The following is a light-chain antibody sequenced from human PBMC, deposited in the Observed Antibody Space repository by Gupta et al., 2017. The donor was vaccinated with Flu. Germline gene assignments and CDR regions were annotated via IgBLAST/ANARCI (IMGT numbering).Light chain of an antibody. V-gene: IGLV2-14*01. Sequence: QSALTQPASVSGSPGQSITISCTGTSSDVGGYNYVSWYQQHPAKAPKLMLYEVSNRPSGVSTRFSGSKSGNTASLTISGLQAEDEADYYCCSYTSSSTVVFGGGTKLTVL. CDR2: EVS. CDR3: CSYTSSSTVV. CDR1: SSDVGGYNY. J-gene: IGLJ2*01.